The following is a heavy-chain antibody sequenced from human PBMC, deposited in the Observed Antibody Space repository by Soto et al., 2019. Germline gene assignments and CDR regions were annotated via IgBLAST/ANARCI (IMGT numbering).Heavy chain of an antibody. J-gene: IGHJ5*02. D-gene: IGHD1-1*01. CDR2: IIPIFGTA. Sequence: GASVKVSCKASGGTFSSYAISWVRQAPGQGLEWMGGIIPIFGTANYAQKFQGRVTITADESTSTAYMELSSLRSEDTAVYYCARGLQRDQIFNWFDPWGQGTLVTVSS. CDR3: ARGLQRDQIFNWFDP. CDR1: GGTFSSYA. V-gene: IGHV1-69*13.